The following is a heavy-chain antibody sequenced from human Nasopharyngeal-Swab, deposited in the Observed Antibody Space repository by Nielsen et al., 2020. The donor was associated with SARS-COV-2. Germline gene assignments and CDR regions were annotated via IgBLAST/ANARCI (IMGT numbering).Heavy chain of an antibody. CDR2: ISSSSSTI. V-gene: IGHV3-48*02. CDR1: GFTFSSYS. Sequence: GESLKISCAASGFTFSSYSMNWVRQAPGKGLEWVSYISSSSSTIYYADSVKGRFTISRDNAKNSLYLQMNSLRDEDTAVYYCAREPAARPPAPDYYYYYGMDVWGQGPRSPSP. CDR3: AREPAARPPAPDYYYYYGMDV. D-gene: IGHD6-6*01. J-gene: IGHJ6*02.